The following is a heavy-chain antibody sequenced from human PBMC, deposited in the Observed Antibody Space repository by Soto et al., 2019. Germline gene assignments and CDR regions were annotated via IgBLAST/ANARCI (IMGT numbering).Heavy chain of an antibody. Sequence: XSVKVSFNASGYTFTSYGISLVRHSPGQGLEWMGWTSAYNGNTNYAQKLQGRVTMTTDTSTSTAYMELRSLRSDDTAVYYCARVKGSGYHNWFDPWGQGTLVTV. V-gene: IGHV1-18*01. D-gene: IGHD3-22*01. CDR1: GYTFTSYG. J-gene: IGHJ5*02. CDR2: TSAYNGNT. CDR3: ARVKGSGYHNWFDP.